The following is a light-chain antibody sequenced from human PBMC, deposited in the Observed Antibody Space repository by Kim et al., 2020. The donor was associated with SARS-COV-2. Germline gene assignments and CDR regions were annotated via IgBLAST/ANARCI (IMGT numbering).Light chain of an antibody. V-gene: IGLV10-54*01. CDR2: RNN. CDR3: TAWDGPLGAWL. Sequence: QAGLTQPPSVSKGLGQTATLTCTGNSNNVGNTGAAWVQQHQGHPPKLLSYRNNNRPSGISERFSASRSGNTASLTITGLQPEDEADYYCTAWDGPLGAWLFGGGTKVTVL. CDR1: SNNVGNTG. J-gene: IGLJ3*02.